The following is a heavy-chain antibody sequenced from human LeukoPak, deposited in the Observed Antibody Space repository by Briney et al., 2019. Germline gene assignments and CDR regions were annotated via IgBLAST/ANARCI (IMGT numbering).Heavy chain of an antibody. J-gene: IGHJ4*02. Sequence: GRSLRLSCAASGFTFSSYGMHWVRQAPGKGLEWVAVISYDGSNKYYADSVKGRFTISRDNSKNTLYLQMNSLRAEDTAVYYCAKVSAVAGTFDYWGQGTLVTVSS. CDR3: AKVSAVAGTFDY. V-gene: IGHV3-30*18. CDR2: ISYDGSNK. D-gene: IGHD6-19*01. CDR1: GFTFSSYG.